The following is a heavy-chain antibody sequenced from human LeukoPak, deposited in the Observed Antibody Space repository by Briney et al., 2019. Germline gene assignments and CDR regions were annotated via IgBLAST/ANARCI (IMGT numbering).Heavy chain of an antibody. CDR2: INHSGST. Sequence: PSETLSLTCAVYGGSFSGYYWSWIRQPPGKGLEWIGEINHSGSTNYNPSLKSRVTISVGTSKNQFSLKLSSVTAADTAVYYCARTGAYSSSWEYDYWGQGTLVTVSS. V-gene: IGHV4-34*01. D-gene: IGHD6-13*01. J-gene: IGHJ4*02. CDR1: GGSFSGYY. CDR3: ARTGAYSSSWEYDY.